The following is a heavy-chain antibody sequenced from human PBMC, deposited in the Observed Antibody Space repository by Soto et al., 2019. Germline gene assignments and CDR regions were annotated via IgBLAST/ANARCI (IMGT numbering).Heavy chain of an antibody. D-gene: IGHD3-10*01. CDR1: GGSISGSGCY. Sequence: PSETLSLTCTVSGGSISGSGCYWDWIRQPPGKGLEWIGSIYNPETTYYNPSLNSRVTISVDTSKNQLSLKLSSVTAADTAVYYCARGLGGYGSGKGYFDYWGQGTPVTVSS. J-gene: IGHJ4*02. CDR3: ARGLGGYGSGKGYFDY. V-gene: IGHV4-39*07. CDR2: IYNPETT.